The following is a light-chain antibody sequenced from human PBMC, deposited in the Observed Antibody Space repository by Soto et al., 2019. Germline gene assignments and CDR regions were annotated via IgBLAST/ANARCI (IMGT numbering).Light chain of an antibody. CDR2: DVS. Sequence: QSALTQPASVSGSPGQSITISCTGTNSDVGGYSYVSWYQQHPGKAPKLMIYDVSNRPSGVSNRFSGSKSGNTASLTISGLQAEDEADYYCSSYTSSNTVVFGGGTKLTVL. CDR1: NSDVGGYSY. V-gene: IGLV2-14*03. CDR3: SSYTSSNTVV. J-gene: IGLJ2*01.